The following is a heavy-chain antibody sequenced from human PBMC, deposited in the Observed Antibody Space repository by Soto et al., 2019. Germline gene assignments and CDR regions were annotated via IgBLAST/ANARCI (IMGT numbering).Heavy chain of an antibody. CDR1: GGSISSGGYY. D-gene: IGHD2-15*01. CDR2: IYYSGST. Sequence: PSETLSLTCTVSGGSISSGGYYWSWIRQHPGKGLEWIGYIYYSGSTYYNPSLKSRVTISVDTSKNQFSLELSSVTAADTAVYYCARESYCSGGSCYRGYYYYGMDVWGQGTTVTVSS. J-gene: IGHJ6*02. V-gene: IGHV4-31*03. CDR3: ARESYCSGGSCYRGYYYYGMDV.